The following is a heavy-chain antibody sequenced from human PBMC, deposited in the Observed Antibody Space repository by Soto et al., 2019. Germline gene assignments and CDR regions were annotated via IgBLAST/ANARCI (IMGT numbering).Heavy chain of an antibody. Sequence: QVQLQQWGAGLLKPSETLSLTCAVYGGSFSGYYWSWIRQPPGKGLEWIGEINHSGSTNYNPYLTSRVTISLDTSNNHFSLKLSSVTAADPAVYYCAYCSGSLTYYLDYWGQGTLVTVSS. CDR1: GGSFSGYY. V-gene: IGHV4-34*01. D-gene: IGHD3-10*01. CDR3: AYCSGSLTYYLDY. CDR2: INHSGST. J-gene: IGHJ4*02.